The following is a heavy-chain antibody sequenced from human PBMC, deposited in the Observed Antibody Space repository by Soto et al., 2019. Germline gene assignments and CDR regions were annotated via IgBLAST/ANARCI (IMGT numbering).Heavy chain of an antibody. CDR3: AKDIRSSTALQRGSGMDV. CDR1: GFKFDDYA. D-gene: IGHD3-16*01. V-gene: IGHV3-9*01. J-gene: IGHJ6*02. Sequence: EVQLVESGGDLVQPGRSLRLSCVASGFKFDDYAMHWVRQAPGKGLEWVSGISWNSGGIGYADSVKGRFSISRDNAKYSLYLEMNSLRPEDTAFYYCAKDIRSSTALQRGSGMDVWGQGTTVTVSS. CDR2: ISWNSGGI.